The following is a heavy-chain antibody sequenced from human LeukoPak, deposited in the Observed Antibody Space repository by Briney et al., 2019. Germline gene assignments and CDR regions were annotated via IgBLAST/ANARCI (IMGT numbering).Heavy chain of an antibody. V-gene: IGHV1-2*02. D-gene: IGHD3-22*01. CDR2: INPNSGGT. J-gene: IGHJ5*02. CDR3: ARDNDNYDSSGYYVPLYNWFDP. CDR1: GYTFTGYY. Sequence: GASVTVSCKASGYTFTGYYMHWVRQAPGQGLEWMGWINPNSGGTNYAQKFQGRVTMTRDTSISTAYMELSRLRSDDTAVYYCARDNDNYDSSGYYVPLYNWFDPWGQGTLVTVSS.